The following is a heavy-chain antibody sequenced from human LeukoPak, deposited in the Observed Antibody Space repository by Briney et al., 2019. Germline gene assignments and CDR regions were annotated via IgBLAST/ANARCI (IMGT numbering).Heavy chain of an antibody. J-gene: IGHJ3*02. CDR3: ASNYGDPDAFDI. Sequence: ASVKVSRKASGYTFTGYYMHWVRQAPGQGLEWMGWINPKSGGTNYAQKFQGRVTMTRDTSISTAYMELSRLRSDDTAVYYCASNYGDPDAFDIWGQGTMVTVSS. CDR1: GYTFTGYY. V-gene: IGHV1-2*02. D-gene: IGHD4-17*01. CDR2: INPKSGGT.